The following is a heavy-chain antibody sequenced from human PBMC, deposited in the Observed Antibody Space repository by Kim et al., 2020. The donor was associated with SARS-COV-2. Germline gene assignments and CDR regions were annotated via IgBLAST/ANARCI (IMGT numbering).Heavy chain of an antibody. Sequence: GGSLRLSCAVSGFTFSDYYMSWIRQAPGKGLEWVSYISSSSSYTNYADAVKGRFTISRDNAKNSLYLQMNSLRAKATAVYYCARDRDTMVRGVNDYWAREPWSPSPQ. CDR1: GFTFSDYY. D-gene: IGHD3-10*01. J-gene: IGHJ4*02. CDR3: ARDRDTMVRGVNDY. V-gene: IGHV3-11*05. CDR2: ISSSSSYT.